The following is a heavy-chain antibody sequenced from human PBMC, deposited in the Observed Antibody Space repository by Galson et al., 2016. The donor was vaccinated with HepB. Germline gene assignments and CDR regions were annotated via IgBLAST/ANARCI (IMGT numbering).Heavy chain of an antibody. CDR2: IYPGDSET. V-gene: IGHV5-51*01. Sequence: QSGAEVKKPGESLKISRKGSGYSFSSHWIGWVRQMSGKGLEWMGLIYPGDSETRYSPSFQGQVTISVDKSIGTAHLQWSSLKASDTAIYYCARLSGFWSGSPPAHFDYWGQGTLVTVSS. CDR3: ARLSGFWSGSPPAHFDY. CDR1: GYSFSSHW. D-gene: IGHD3-3*01. J-gene: IGHJ4*02.